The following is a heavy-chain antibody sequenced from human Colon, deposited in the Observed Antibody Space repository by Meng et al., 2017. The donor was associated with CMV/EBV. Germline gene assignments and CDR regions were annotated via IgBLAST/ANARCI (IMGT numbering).Heavy chain of an antibody. D-gene: IGHD2-15*01. Sequence: GGSLRLSCAASGFIFSSYWMSWVRQAPGKGLEWVANIKQDGSEKYYVDSVKGRFTISRDNAKNSLYLQMNSLRAEDTAVYYCAKREYCSGSSCYTLNYYYYAVDVWGQGTTVTVSS. CDR2: IKQDGSEK. V-gene: IGHV3-7*01. J-gene: IGHJ6*02. CDR3: AKREYCSGSSCYTLNYYYYAVDV. CDR1: GFIFSSYW.